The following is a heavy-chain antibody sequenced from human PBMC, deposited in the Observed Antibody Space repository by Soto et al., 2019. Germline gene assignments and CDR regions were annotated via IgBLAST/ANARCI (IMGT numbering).Heavy chain of an antibody. J-gene: IGHJ4*02. CDR1: GFTFSSYG. Sequence: QVQLVESGGGVVQPGRSLRLSCAASGFTFSSYGMHWVRQAPGKGLEWVAVIWYDGSNKYYADSVKGRFTISRDNSKNTLYLQMNSLRAEDTAVYYCARDSQLERQGRVFDYWGQGTLVTVSS. CDR2: IWYDGSNK. CDR3: ARDSQLERQGRVFDY. D-gene: IGHD1-1*01. V-gene: IGHV3-33*01.